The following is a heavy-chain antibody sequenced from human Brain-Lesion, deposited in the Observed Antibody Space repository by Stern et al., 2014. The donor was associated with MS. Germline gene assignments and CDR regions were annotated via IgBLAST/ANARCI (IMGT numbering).Heavy chain of an antibody. CDR1: GGSVSSTSYA. CDR2: IYYSGNP. D-gene: IGHD2-15*01. Sequence: QVQLQESGPGLVKPSETLSLTCTVAGGSVSSTSYAWAWIRPPPGKGLEWIGTIYYSGNPYYGPSLKGRLTISLDTSKNHFSLQLRSVTAADTAVYYCAGEEDIRYCSGGSCTGNWFDPWGQGTLVTVSS. J-gene: IGHJ5*02. V-gene: IGHV4-39*02. CDR3: AGEEDIRYCSGGSCTGNWFDP.